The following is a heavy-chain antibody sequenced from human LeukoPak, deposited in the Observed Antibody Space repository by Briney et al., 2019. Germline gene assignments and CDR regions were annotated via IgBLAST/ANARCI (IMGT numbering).Heavy chain of an antibody. CDR2: IIPIFGTA. J-gene: IGHJ6*02. V-gene: IGHV1-69*13. CDR3: QMVYGYYYYYGMGV. CDR1: GGTFSSYA. Sequence: ASVKVSCEASGGTFSSYAISWVRQAPGQGLEWMGGIIPIFGTANYAQKFQGRVTITADESTSTAYMELSSLRSEDTAVYYCQMVYGYYYYYGMGVWGQGTTVTVSS. D-gene: IGHD2-8*01.